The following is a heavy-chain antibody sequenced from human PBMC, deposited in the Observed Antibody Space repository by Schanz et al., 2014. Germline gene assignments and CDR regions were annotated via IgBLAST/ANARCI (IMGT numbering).Heavy chain of an antibody. V-gene: IGHV3-48*02. CDR3: ARGQSSGFSYAEMAFDL. CDR1: GFTFSDYS. D-gene: IGHD3-22*01. J-gene: IGHJ2*01. CDR2: ISGNSIFT. Sequence: EVQLVESGGDFVQPGGSLRLSCEVSGFTFSDYSITWVRQPPGKGLEWVSYISGNSIFTYNAKSVRGRFTISRDNAKNSLYLQMNSLRDDDTAIYYCARGQSSGFSYAEMAFDLWGRGTRVSVSS.